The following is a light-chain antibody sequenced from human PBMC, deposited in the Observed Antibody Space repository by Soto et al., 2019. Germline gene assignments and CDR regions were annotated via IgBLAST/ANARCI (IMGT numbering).Light chain of an antibody. V-gene: IGLV2-14*01. CDR3: SSYTSSSTYV. CDR1: SSDAGGYNY. CDR2: DVS. Sequence: QSALTQPASVSGSPGQSITISCTGTSSDAGGYNYVSWHQQHPGKAPKLMIYDVSNRPSGVSNRFSGSKSGNTASLTISGLQAEDEADYYCSSYTSSSTYVFGTGTKVTVL. J-gene: IGLJ1*01.